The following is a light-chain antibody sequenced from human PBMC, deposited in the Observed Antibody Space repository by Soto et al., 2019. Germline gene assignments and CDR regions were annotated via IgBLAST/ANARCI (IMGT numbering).Light chain of an antibody. J-gene: IGLJ2*01. Sequence: QSVLTQPPSASGTPGQRVTISCSGSSSNIAKNFVYWYQQVPGTAPKLLIYSNDQRPSGVPDRFSGSRSGTSASLAISGLRSEDEAVYYCASWDDSLSALFGGGTKLTVL. CDR3: ASWDDSLSAL. V-gene: IGLV1-47*02. CDR1: SSNIAKNF. CDR2: SND.